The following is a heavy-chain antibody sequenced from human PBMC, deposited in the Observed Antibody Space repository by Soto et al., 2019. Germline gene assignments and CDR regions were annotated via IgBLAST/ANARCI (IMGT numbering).Heavy chain of an antibody. J-gene: IGHJ6*02. CDR1: GFTFSSYA. Sequence: GGSLRLSCAASGFTFSSYAMSWVRQAPGKGLEWVSAISGSGGSTYYADSVKGRFTISRDNSKNTLYLQMNSLRAEDTAVYYCAKPGGRTTVTATYYYGMDVWGQGTTVTVSS. V-gene: IGHV3-23*01. D-gene: IGHD4-17*01. CDR3: AKPGGRTTVTATYYYGMDV. CDR2: ISGSGGST.